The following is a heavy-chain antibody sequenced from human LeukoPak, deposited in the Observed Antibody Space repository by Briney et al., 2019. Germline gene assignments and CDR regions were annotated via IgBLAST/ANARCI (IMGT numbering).Heavy chain of an antibody. CDR3: AKDLGYDILTGYHSFDY. CDR1: GFTFSSYA. D-gene: IGHD3-9*01. Sequence: GGSLRLSCAASGFTFSSYAMSWVRQAPGKGLEWVSAITNSGGITYYADSVEGRFTISRDNSENTLHLQMNSLRAEDTAVYYCAKDLGYDILTGYHSFDYWGQGTLVTVSS. V-gene: IGHV3-23*01. CDR2: ITNSGGIT. J-gene: IGHJ4*02.